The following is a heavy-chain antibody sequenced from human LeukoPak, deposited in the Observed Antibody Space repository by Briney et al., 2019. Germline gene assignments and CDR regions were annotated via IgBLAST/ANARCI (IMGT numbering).Heavy chain of an antibody. V-gene: IGHV3-48*01. CDR1: GFTFSSYS. CDR2: ISSSSSTI. CDR3: ARAPPRLRFVYYYYMDV. D-gene: IGHD4-17*01. Sequence: QTGGSLRLSCAASGFTFSSYSMNWVRQAPGKGLEWVSYISSSSSTIYYADSVKGRFTISRDNAKNSLYLQMNSLRAEDTAVYYCARAPPRLRFVYYYYMDVWGKGTTVTVSS. J-gene: IGHJ6*03.